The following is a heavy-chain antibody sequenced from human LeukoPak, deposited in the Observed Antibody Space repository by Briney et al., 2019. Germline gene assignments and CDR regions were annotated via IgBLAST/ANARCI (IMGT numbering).Heavy chain of an antibody. CDR2: IYHSGST. CDR1: GGSISSYY. V-gene: IGHV4-59*12. Sequence: SETLSLTCTVSGGSISSYYWSWIRQPPGKGLEWIGYIYHSGSTYYNPSLKSRVTISVDRSKNQFSLKLSSVTAADTAVYYCATVSIAARNFDYWGQGTLVTVSS. CDR3: ATVSIAARNFDY. J-gene: IGHJ4*02. D-gene: IGHD6-6*01.